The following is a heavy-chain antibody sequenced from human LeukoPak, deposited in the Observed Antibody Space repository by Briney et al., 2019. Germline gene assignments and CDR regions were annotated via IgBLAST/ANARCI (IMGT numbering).Heavy chain of an antibody. CDR2: INPNSGGT. Sequence: ASVKVSCKASGYTFTGYYLHWVRRAPGQGLEWMGWINPNSGGTNYAQNFQGRVTMTRDTSISTAYMELSRLRSDDTAVYYCARDRYYGSGTYVGDFWGQGTLVTVSS. V-gene: IGHV1-2*02. D-gene: IGHD3-10*01. CDR3: ARDRYYGSGTYVGDF. J-gene: IGHJ4*02. CDR1: GYTFTGYY.